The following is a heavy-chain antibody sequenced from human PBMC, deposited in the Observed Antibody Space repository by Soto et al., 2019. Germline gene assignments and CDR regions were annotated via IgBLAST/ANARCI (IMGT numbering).Heavy chain of an antibody. Sequence: SLRLGCASCGFTVSGYGMDLARQAPGKGLEWVALIWSHGNNKYYADSVKGRFTISRDNSKNTLYLQMSSLRSEDTAMYYCATDRSHSSAYSWLDYRGQGTQVTVSS. CDR1: GFTVSGYG. CDR3: ATDRSHSSAYSWLDY. CDR2: IWSHGNNK. J-gene: IGHJ4*02. D-gene: IGHD3-22*01. V-gene: IGHV3-30*02.